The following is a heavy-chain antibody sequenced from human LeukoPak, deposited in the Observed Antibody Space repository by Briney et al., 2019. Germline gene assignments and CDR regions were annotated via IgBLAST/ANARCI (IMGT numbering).Heavy chain of an antibody. D-gene: IGHD3-3*01. CDR1: GGSISSYY. CDR3: ARPRGVVDAFDI. V-gene: IGHV4-59*01. J-gene: IGHJ3*02. Sequence: SETLSLTCTVSGGSISSYYWSWIRQPPGKGLEWIGYIYYSGSTNYHPSLKSRVTISVDTSKNQFSLKLSSVTAADTAVYYCARPRGVVDAFDIWGQGTMVTVSS. CDR2: IYYSGST.